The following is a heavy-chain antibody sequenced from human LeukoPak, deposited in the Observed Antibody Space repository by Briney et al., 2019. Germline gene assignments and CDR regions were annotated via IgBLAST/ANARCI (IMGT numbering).Heavy chain of an antibody. J-gene: IGHJ6*02. V-gene: IGHV3-53*01. CDR2: IYSGGST. Sequence: GGSLRLSCGASGFTVSSNHMGWVRQAPGKGLEWVSVIYSGGSTYFADSVKGRFTISRDHSKNTLYLQMNSLRAEDTAVYYCARDGVYGSGAYYYGMDVWGQGTTVTDSS. CDR1: GFTVSSNH. CDR3: ARDGVYGSGAYYYGMDV. D-gene: IGHD3-10*01.